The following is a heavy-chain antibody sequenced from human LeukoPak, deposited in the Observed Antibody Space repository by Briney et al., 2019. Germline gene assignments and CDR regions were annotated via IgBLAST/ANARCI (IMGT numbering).Heavy chain of an antibody. D-gene: IGHD2-2*01. CDR2: IYYSGST. Sequence: SQTLSLTCTVSGGSISSGDYYWSWIRQPPGKGLEWIGYIYYSGSTYYNPSLKSRVTISVDTSKNQFSLKLSSVTAADTAVYYCARVPAALNWFDPWGQETLVTVSS. V-gene: IGHV4-30-4*08. CDR1: GGSISSGDYY. CDR3: ARVPAALNWFDP. J-gene: IGHJ5*02.